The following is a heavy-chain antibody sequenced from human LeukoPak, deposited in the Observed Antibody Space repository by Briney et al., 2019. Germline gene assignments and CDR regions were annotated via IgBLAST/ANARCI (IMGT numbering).Heavy chain of an antibody. CDR3: AKDGGLWVSAHWGDS. J-gene: IGHJ4*02. V-gene: IGHV3-23*01. CDR1: GFDFSHYG. CDR2: FSGTSTLT. D-gene: IGHD7-27*01. Sequence: PAGGSLRLSCAASGFDFSHYGMSWVRQSPGKGLEWVSTFSGTSTLTYYADSVKGRFTVSRDNSKNTLFLQMNSLRAEDTAVYYCAKDGGLWVSAHWGDSWGRGTLVTVSS.